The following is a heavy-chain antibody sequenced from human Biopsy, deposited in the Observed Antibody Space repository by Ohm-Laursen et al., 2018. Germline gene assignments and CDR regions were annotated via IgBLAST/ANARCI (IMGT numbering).Heavy chain of an antibody. J-gene: IGHJ5*02. CDR3: ARDDDTTGHYMILNH. V-gene: IGHV3-33*01. CDR1: GFAFSYYG. D-gene: IGHD3-9*01. Sequence: SSLRLSCTAAGFAFSYYGLHWVRQAPGKGLPWVAVMWSDGINKNYADSVKGRFTVSRDNSNNVLYLQMSSLRDEDSAVYYCARDDDTTGHYMILNHWGQGTLVTVSS. CDR2: MWSDGINK.